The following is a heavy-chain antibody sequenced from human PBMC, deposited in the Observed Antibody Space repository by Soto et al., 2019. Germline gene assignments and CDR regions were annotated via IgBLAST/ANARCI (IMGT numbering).Heavy chain of an antibody. J-gene: IGHJ6*02. CDR2: IFSNDEK. CDR3: ARTRLEWLPSYYYGMDV. CDR1: GFSLSNARMG. D-gene: IGHD3-3*01. Sequence: SGPTLVNPTDPLTLTCTVSGFSLSNARMGVSWIRQPPGKALEWLAHIFSNDEKSYSTSLKSRLTISKDTSKSQVVLTMTNMDPVDTATYYCARTRLEWLPSYYYGMDVWDQGTTVTVSS. V-gene: IGHV2-26*01.